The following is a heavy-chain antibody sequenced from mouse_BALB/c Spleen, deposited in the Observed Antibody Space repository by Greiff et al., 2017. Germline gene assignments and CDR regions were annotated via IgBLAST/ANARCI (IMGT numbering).Heavy chain of an antibody. Sequence: QVQLQQSGAELVKPGASVKLSCKASGYTFTSYYMYWVKQRPGQGLEWIGEINPSNGGTNFNEKFKSKATLTVDKSSSTAYMQLSSLTSEDSAVYYCTRRATTVYFDYWGQGTTLTVSS. CDR3: TRRATTVYFDY. CDR2: INPSNGGT. CDR1: GYTFTSYY. J-gene: IGHJ2*01. V-gene: IGHV1S81*02. D-gene: IGHD1-1*01.